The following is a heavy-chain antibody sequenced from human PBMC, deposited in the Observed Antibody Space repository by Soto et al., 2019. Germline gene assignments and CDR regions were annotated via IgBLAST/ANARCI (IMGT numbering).Heavy chain of an antibody. J-gene: IGHJ6*02. CDR3: ARGEDAFFYYGLDV. CDR1: GGSITSSD. Sequence: PSDTLSLTCTFSGGSITSSDWSWIRRPPGKGLEWIAYIYDTGISGYTPSTSYNPSLKSRVTMSVDTSKSQFSLKLTSVTAADTAVYYCARGEDAFFYYGLDVWGQGIPVTV. CDR2: IYDTGISGYTPST. V-gene: IGHV4-59*01.